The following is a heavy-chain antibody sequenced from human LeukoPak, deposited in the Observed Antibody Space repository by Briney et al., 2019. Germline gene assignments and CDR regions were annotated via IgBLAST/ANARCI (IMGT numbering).Heavy chain of an antibody. Sequence: GASVKVSCKASGYTFTSYAMNWERQAPGQGLEWMGWMNPNSGNTGYAQKFQGRVTITRNTSISTAYMELSSLRSEDTAVYYCARGYSSSWSYYYYMDVWGKGTTVTVSS. D-gene: IGHD6-13*01. CDR2: MNPNSGNT. CDR1: GYTFTSYA. CDR3: ARGYSSSWSYYYYMDV. J-gene: IGHJ6*03. V-gene: IGHV1-8*03.